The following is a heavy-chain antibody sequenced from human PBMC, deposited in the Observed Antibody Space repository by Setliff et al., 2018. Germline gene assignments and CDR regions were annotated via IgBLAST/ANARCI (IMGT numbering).Heavy chain of an antibody. J-gene: IGHJ5*02. CDR3: GRSEAYNWFDP. CDR1: GGSFSGYY. CDR2: INHSGST. Sequence: PSETLSLTCAVYGGSFSGYYWSWIRQPPGKGLEWIGEINHSGSTNYNPSLKSRVTISVDTSKNQFSLKLNSVTAADTAVYYRGRSEAYNWFDPWGQGTLVTVSS. V-gene: IGHV4-34*01.